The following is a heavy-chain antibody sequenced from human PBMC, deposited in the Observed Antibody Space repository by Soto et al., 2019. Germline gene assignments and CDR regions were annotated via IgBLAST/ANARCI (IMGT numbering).Heavy chain of an antibody. J-gene: IGHJ6*02. V-gene: IGHV1-18*01. CDR2: ISAYNGNT. CDR3: ARSLLLWFGELGGMDV. Sequence: ASVKVSCKASGYTFTSYGISWVRQAPGQGLEWMGWISAYNGNTNYAQKLQGRVTMTTDTSTSTAYMELRSLRSDDTAVYYCARSLLLWFGELGGMDVWGQGTTVTVSS. D-gene: IGHD3-10*01. CDR1: GYTFTSYG.